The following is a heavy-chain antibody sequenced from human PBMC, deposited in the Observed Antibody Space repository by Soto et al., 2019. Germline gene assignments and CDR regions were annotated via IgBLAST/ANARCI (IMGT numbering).Heavy chain of an antibody. CDR3: ARGWLNHYYSSYRMHV. D-gene: IGHD5-12*01. CDR1: GGSFSGYY. J-gene: IGHJ6*02. CDR2: INHSGST. Sequence: KPSETLSLTCAVYGGSFSGYYWSWIRQPPGKGLEWIGEINHSGSTNYNPSLKSRVTISVDTSKNQFSLKLSSVTAADTAVYYCARGWLNHYYSSYRMHVWGQGTTVTVSS. V-gene: IGHV4-34*01.